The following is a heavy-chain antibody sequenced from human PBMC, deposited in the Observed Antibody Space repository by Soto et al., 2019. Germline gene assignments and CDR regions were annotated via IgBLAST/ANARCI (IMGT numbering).Heavy chain of an antibody. J-gene: IGHJ4*02. CDR2: IFSDGSAT. Sequence: EVHLVESGGGLVQPGGSLRLSCAASGFTFSTYWMHWVRQVPGKGLVWVSRIFSDGSATSYADSVKGRFTISRDNAKNTLYLQMDSRRVEDTAVYYCVRVRRYYDSIGYPDYWGQGTLVTVSS. CDR3: VRVRRYYDSIGYPDY. D-gene: IGHD3-22*01. CDR1: GFTFSTYW. V-gene: IGHV3-74*01.